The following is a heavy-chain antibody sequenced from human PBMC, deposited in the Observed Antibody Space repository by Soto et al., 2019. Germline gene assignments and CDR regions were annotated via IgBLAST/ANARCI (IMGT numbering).Heavy chain of an antibody. Sequence: QVQLVQSGAEVNKPGSSVKVSCKASGGTFSSYTIGWVRQAPGQGLEWMGRIIPILGIANYAQKFQGRVTITADKFTSTAYMELSSLRSEDTAVYYCARDPGVAVAGSGYELDPWGQGTLVTVSS. D-gene: IGHD6-19*01. V-gene: IGHV1-69*08. CDR1: GGTFSSYT. CDR3: ARDPGVAVAGSGYELDP. J-gene: IGHJ5*02. CDR2: IIPILGIA.